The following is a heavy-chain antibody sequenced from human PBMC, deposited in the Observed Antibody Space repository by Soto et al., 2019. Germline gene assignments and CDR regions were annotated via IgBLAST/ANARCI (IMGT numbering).Heavy chain of an antibody. Sequence: QVQLVESGGGVVQPGRSLRLSCAASGFTFSSYGMHWVRQAPGKGLEWVAVISYDGSNKYYADSVKGRFTISRDNSKNTLYLQMNSLRAEDTAVYYCARGGDSSGYYPLYWGQGTLVNVSS. CDR3: ARGGDSSGYYPLY. CDR1: GFTFSSYG. V-gene: IGHV3-30*03. CDR2: ISYDGSNK. J-gene: IGHJ4*02. D-gene: IGHD3-22*01.